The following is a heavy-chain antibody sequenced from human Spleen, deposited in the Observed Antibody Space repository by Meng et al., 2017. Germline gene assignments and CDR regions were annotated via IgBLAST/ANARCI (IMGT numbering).Heavy chain of an antibody. V-gene: IGHV3-23*01. CDR2: TSNNGDT. CDR1: GFTFTSYG. Sequence: GESLKISCRTSGFTFTSYGMGWVRQAPGKGLEWVATTSNNGDTHYADSMTGRFIISRDDSRNTLYLHVSSLRVEDTAMYYCARDCCNENGPIDHWGQGALVTVSS. CDR3: ARDCCNENGPIDH. D-gene: IGHD2/OR15-2a*01. J-gene: IGHJ4*02.